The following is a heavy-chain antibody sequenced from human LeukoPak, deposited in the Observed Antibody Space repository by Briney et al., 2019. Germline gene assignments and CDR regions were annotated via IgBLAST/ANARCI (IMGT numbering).Heavy chain of an antibody. V-gene: IGHV4-59*01. Sequence: SETLSLTCTVSGGSIRNYYWSWIRQPPGKGLEWIGYIYYSGSTNYNPSLKSRVTISVDTSKNQFSLKLSSVTASDTAVYYCAGASSGWGCDAFDIWGQGTMVTVSS. CDR1: GGSIRNYY. D-gene: IGHD6-19*01. J-gene: IGHJ3*02. CDR2: IYYSGST. CDR3: AGASSGWGCDAFDI.